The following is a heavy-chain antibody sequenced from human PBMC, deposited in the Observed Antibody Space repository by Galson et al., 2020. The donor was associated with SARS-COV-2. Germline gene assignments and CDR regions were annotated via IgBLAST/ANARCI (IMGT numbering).Heavy chain of an antibody. J-gene: IGHJ4*02. V-gene: IGHV1-58*01. CDR3: AALWAGMTTGGGY. CDR2: VVVSTGTT. Sequence: TVKVSCKASGSTFSSPAVQWVRQARGQRLEWIGWVVVSTGTTNYAQTFQERVTITRDMSTNTAYMELSSLRSEDTAVYYCAALWAGMTTGGGYWGQGTLVTVSS. D-gene: IGHD4-17*01. CDR1: GSTFSSPA.